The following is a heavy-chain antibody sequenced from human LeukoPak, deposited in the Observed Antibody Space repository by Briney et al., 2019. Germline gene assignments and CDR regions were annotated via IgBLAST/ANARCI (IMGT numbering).Heavy chain of an antibody. CDR1: GDTFTSQY. D-gene: IGHD6-19*01. CDR3: ARNNVGSSGWTGLGF. Sequence: ASVKVSCRTFGDTFTSQYIQWVRQAPGQGLEGMGLIKPHDGSTFYAQSLQGRVTLTRDTSTSRVYMDLSSLRSEDTAIYFCARNNVGSSGWTGLGFWGQGTLVTVSS. CDR2: IKPHDGST. V-gene: IGHV1-46*04. J-gene: IGHJ4*02.